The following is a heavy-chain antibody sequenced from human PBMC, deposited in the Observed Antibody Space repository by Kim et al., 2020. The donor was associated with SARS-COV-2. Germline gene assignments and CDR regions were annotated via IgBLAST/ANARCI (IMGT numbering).Heavy chain of an antibody. CDR2: IYYSGST. CDR1: GGSISSSSYY. V-gene: IGHV4-39*01. J-gene: IGHJ3*02. D-gene: IGHD3-10*01. Sequence: SETLSLTCTVSGGSISSSSYYWGWIRQPPGKGLEWIGSIYYSGSTYYNPSLKSRVTISVDTSKNQFSLKLSSVTAADTAVYYCARQGYGSGPDDIWGQGTMVTVSS. CDR3: ARQGYGSGPDDI.